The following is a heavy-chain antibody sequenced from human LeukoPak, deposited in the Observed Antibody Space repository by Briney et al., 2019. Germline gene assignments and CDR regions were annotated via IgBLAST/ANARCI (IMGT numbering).Heavy chain of an antibody. V-gene: IGHV3-23*01. CDR3: AKGLYSRNIRHSSFDY. CDR2: ISGSGAGT. D-gene: IGHD2-8*01. CDR1: RFTFSNYA. J-gene: IGHJ4*02. Sequence: PGRSLRLSCAASRFTFSNYAMSWVRQAPGKGLEWVSAISGSGAGTYYADSVKGRFTISRDNSKNTLYLQMNSLRAEDTAVYYCAKGLYSRNIRHSSFDYWGQGTLLTVSS.